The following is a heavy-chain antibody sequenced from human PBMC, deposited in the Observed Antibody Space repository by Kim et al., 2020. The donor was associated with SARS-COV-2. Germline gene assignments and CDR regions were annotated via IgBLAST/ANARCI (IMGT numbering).Heavy chain of an antibody. CDR3: ARAGYSYETYYFDL. Sequence: ADSVKCRFTISRDNAENSLYLQMNSLRAEDTAVYYCARAGYSYETYYFDLGGQGTLVTVSS. D-gene: IGHD5-18*01. J-gene: IGHJ4*02. V-gene: IGHV3-11*05.